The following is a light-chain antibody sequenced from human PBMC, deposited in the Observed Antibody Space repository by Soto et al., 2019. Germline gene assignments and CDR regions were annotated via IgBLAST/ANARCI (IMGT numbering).Light chain of an antibody. CDR2: GAS. J-gene: IGKJ1*01. Sequence: EIVLTQSPGTLSLSPGERATLSCRASQSVSRNYLAWYQQKPGQAPRLLISGASSRATGIPDRFSGSGSGTEFTLTINSLQSEDFALYYCQEYDNWPLWTFGQGTKVDIK. CDR3: QEYDNWPLWT. CDR1: QSVSRNY. V-gene: IGKV3-20*01.